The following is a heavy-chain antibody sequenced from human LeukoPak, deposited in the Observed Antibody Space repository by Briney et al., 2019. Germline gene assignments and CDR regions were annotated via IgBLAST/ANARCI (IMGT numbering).Heavy chain of an antibody. J-gene: IGHJ4*01. Sequence: KPSETLSLTCTVSGDSISSGPYYWGCIRQPPGKGLEGIRNIYYSENTYYNPSLKSRVTISMNTSNKQFNLKLTSLTAADTAVYYCARRDDSSGYHNIFDYWGQGTMVTVSS. V-gene: IGHV4-39*01. CDR2: IYYSENT. D-gene: IGHD3-22*01. CDR3: ARRDDSSGYHNIFDY. CDR1: GDSISSGPYY.